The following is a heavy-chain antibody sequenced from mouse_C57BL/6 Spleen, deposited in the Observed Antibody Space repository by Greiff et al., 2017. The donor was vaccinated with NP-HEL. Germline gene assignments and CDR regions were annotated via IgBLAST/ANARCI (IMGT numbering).Heavy chain of an antibody. Sequence: EVQRLESGGGLVKPGGSLKLSCAASGFTFSDYGMHWVRQAPEKGLEWVAYISSGSSTIYYADTVKGRFTISRDNAKNTLFLQMTRLRSEDTDKYHCAGYDYAMDYWGQGTSVTVSS. D-gene: IGHD2-2*01. CDR3: AGYDYAMDY. J-gene: IGHJ4*01. CDR1: GFTFSDYG. CDR2: ISSGSSTI. V-gene: IGHV5-17*01.